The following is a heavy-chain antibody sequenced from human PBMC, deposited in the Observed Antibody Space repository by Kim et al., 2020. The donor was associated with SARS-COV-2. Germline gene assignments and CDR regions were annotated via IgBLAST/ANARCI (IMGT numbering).Heavy chain of an antibody. D-gene: IGHD6-19*01. J-gene: IGHJ6*02. CDR1: GFTFSTYG. V-gene: IGHV3-30*03. CDR2: ISYDGSIH. Sequence: GGSLRLSCAASGFTFSTYGMHWVRQAPGKGLEWVAVISYDGSIHYYADSVKGRFSISRDNSKNMLYLQMNSLTTDDTGVYYCARPVAGTGGLDVWGQGTTVTVS. CDR3: ARPVAGTGGLDV.